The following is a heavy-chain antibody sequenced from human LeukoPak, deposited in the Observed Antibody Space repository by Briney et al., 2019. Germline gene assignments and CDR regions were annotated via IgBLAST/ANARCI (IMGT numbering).Heavy chain of an antibody. V-gene: IGHV4-30-4*01. Sequence: PSQTLSLTCTVSGGSISSGDYYWSWIRQPPGKGLEGIGYIYYSGSTYYNPSLKSRVTISVDTSKNKFSLTLISVTAADTAVYYCARAGRPWGWFAPWGQGTLVTVSS. J-gene: IGHJ5*02. D-gene: IGHD3-10*01. CDR3: ARAGRPWGWFAP. CDR2: IYYSGST. CDR1: GGSISSGDYY.